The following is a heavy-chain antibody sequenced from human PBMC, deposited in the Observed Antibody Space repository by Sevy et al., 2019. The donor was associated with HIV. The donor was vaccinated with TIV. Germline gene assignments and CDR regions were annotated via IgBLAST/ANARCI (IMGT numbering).Heavy chain of an antibody. CDR2: MWYNGNNK. CDR1: GFTFNSFG. Sequence: GRSLRLSCTASGFTFNSFGIHWVRQAPGKGLEWVALMWYNGNNKYYADSVKGRFTISRDNSKNTLYLQMNNLRAEDTAVYYCARGPSLIVAGAAGYLDYWGQGTLVTVSS. D-gene: IGHD2-21*01. J-gene: IGHJ4*02. CDR3: ARGPSLIVAGAAGYLDY. V-gene: IGHV3-33*01.